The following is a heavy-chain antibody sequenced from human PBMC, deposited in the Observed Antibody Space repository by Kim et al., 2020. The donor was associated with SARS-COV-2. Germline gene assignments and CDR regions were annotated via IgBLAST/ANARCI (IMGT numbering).Heavy chain of an antibody. CDR1: GFTFSSYA. D-gene: IGHD3-22*01. V-gene: IGHV3-30*04. CDR3: ARGESGYYSPFDP. J-gene: IGHJ5*02. Sequence: GGSLRLSCAASGFTFSSYAMHWVRQAPGKGLEWVAVISYDGSNKYYADSVKGRFTISRDNSKNTLYLQMISLRAEDTAVYYCARGESGYYSPFDPWGQGTLVTVSS. CDR2: ISYDGSNK.